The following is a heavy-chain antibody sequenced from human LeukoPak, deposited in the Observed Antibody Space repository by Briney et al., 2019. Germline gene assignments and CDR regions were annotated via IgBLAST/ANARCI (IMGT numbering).Heavy chain of an antibody. V-gene: IGHV5-51*01. J-gene: IGHJ4*02. CDR3: ARRRSSTLIDY. CDR1: GSSFSSYW. Sequence: PGEPLQISFKGSGSSFSSYWIGWVRQMPGKGLEWMGIIYPGDSDTTYSPSFQGQVTISADKSLNTAYLQWSSLKASDTAMYFCARRRSSTLIDYWGQGTLVTVSS. CDR2: IYPGDSDT. D-gene: IGHD3-10*01.